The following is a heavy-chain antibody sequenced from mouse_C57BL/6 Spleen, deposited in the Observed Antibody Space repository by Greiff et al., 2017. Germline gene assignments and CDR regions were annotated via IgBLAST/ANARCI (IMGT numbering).Heavy chain of an antibody. Sequence: VKLVESGPGLVAPSPSLSITCTVSGFSLTSYAISWVRQPPGKGLEWLGVIWTGGGTNYNSALKSRLSISKDNSKSQVFLKMNSLQTDDTARYYCARNYYGSAGAMDYWGQGTSVTVSS. CDR3: ARNYYGSAGAMDY. J-gene: IGHJ4*01. V-gene: IGHV2-9-1*01. CDR2: IWTGGGT. D-gene: IGHD1-1*01. CDR1: GFSLTSYA.